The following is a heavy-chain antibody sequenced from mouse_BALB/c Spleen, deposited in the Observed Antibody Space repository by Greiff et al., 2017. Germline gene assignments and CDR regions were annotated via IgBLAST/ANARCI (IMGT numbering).Heavy chain of an antibody. V-gene: IGHV5-6*01. CDR1: GFTFSSYG. Sequence: EVHLVESGGDLVKPGGSLKLSCAASGFTFSSYGMSWVRQTPDKRLEWVATISSGGSYTYYPDSVKGRFTISRDNAKNTLYLQMSSLKSEDTAMYYCARGRGNYTPYYYAMDYWGQGTSVTVSS. D-gene: IGHD2-1*01. J-gene: IGHJ4*01. CDR3: ARGRGNYTPYYYAMDY. CDR2: ISSGGSYT.